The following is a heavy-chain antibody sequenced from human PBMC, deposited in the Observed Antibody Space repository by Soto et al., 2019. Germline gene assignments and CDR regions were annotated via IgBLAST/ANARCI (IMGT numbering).Heavy chain of an antibody. CDR2: INHSGST. Sequence: SETLSLTCAVYGGSFSGYYWSWIRQPPGKGLEWIGEINHSGSTNYNPSLKSRVTISVDTSKNQFSLKLSSVTAADTAVYYCARGASSSGWFLGVDLDKPSPWGQGTLVTVSS. CDR3: ARGASSSGWFLGVDLDKPSP. CDR1: GGSFSGYY. J-gene: IGHJ5*02. V-gene: IGHV4-34*01. D-gene: IGHD6-19*01.